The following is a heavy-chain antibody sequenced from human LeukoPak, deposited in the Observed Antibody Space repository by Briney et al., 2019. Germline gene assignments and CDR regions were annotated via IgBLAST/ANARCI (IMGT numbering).Heavy chain of an antibody. CDR2: INPNSGGT. Sequence: ASVKVSCKASGYTFTGYYIHWVRQAPGQGLEWMGWINPNSGGTNYAQKFQGRVTMTRDTSIRTAYMDLSRLTSDDTAVYYCARGEYNYGRDWFDPWGQGTLVTVSS. D-gene: IGHD5-18*01. J-gene: IGHJ5*02. CDR3: ARGEYNYGRDWFDP. V-gene: IGHV1-2*02. CDR1: GYTFTGYY.